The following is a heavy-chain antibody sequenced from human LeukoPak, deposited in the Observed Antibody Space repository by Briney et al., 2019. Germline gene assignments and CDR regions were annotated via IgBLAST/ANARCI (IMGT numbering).Heavy chain of an antibody. CDR3: VRQAQEDY. V-gene: IGHV3-30*03. D-gene: IGHD6-25*01. CDR2: ISYDGTDE. J-gene: IGHJ4*02. CDR1: GFNLYSYG. Sequence: GGSLRLSCVASGFNLYSYGMHWVRQVPDKGLEWLAVISYDGTDEYYAASVKGRFTISRDNSKNTLYLEMNSLRPEDTAVYYCVRQAQEDYWGQGTLVTVSS.